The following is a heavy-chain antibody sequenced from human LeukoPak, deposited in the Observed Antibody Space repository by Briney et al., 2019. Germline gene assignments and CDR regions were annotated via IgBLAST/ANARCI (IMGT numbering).Heavy chain of an antibody. CDR1: GFTFSSYW. V-gene: IGHV3-7*03. Sequence: GGSLRLSCAASGFTFSSYWMSWVRQAPGKGLEWVANIKQDGSEKYYVDSAKGRFTISRDNAKNSLYLQMNSLRAEDTAVYYCAKDSVEMATTQGYWGQGTLVTVSP. CDR3: AKDSVEMATTQGY. CDR2: IKQDGSEK. J-gene: IGHJ4*02. D-gene: IGHD5-24*01.